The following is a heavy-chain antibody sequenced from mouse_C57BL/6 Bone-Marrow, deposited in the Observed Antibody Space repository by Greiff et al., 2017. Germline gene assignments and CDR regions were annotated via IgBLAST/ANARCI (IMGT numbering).Heavy chain of an antibody. J-gene: IGHJ2*01. CDR2: IYPGSGST. V-gene: IGHV1-55*01. D-gene: IGHD2-3*01. CDR3: ARDGYSTSYYFDY. Sequence: QVQLKEPGAELVKPGASVKMSCKASGYTFTSYWITWVKQRPGQGLEWIGDIYPGSGSTNYNEKFKSKATLTVDTSSSTAYMQLSSLTSEDSAVYYCARDGYSTSYYFDYWGQGTTLTVAS. CDR1: GYTFTSYW.